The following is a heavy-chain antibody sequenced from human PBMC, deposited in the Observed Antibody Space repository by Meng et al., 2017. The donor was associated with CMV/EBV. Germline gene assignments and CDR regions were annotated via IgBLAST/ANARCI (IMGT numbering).Heavy chain of an antibody. J-gene: IGHJ4*02. D-gene: IGHD1-26*01. CDR3: AKDRGSWGSGPFDY. CDR1: GFTFSSYS. V-gene: IGHV3-23*01. Sequence: GESLKISCAASGFTFSSYSMSWVRQAPGKGLEWVSAISGSGGSTYYADSVNGRFTISRDNSKNTLYLQMDSLRAEDTAVYYCAKDRGSWGSGPFDYWGQGTLVTVSS. CDR2: ISGSGGST.